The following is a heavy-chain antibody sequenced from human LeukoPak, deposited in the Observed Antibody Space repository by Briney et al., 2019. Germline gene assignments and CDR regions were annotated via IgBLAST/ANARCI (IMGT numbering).Heavy chain of an antibody. V-gene: IGHV3-23*01. CDR2: TSENGGTT. CDR1: GFTFSSYT. J-gene: IGHJ4*02. D-gene: IGHD1-1*01. CDR3: AKEGPTGTTKFDY. Sequence: PGGSLRLSCAASGFTFSSYTMSWLRQAPGKGLEWVSATSENGGTTYYADSVKGPSTISRDNSKNTLSLQLNSLRAEDTAVYYCAKEGPTGTTKFDYWGQGTLVTVSS.